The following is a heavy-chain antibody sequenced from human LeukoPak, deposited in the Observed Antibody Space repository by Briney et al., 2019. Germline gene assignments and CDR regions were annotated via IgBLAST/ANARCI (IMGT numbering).Heavy chain of an antibody. CDR2: IYENGGTT. D-gene: IGHD2-21*01. CDR1: GFTFRSHA. V-gene: IGHV3-23*01. CDR3: AKDFRIGYSAHFDY. Sequence: GGSLRLSCVGSGFTFRSHAMSWVRQAPEKGLEFVSGIYENGGTTYYADSVKGRFSISRDNSKDTLYLQMDSLRGEDTAVYHCAKDFRIGYSAHFDYWGQGALVTVSS. J-gene: IGHJ4*02.